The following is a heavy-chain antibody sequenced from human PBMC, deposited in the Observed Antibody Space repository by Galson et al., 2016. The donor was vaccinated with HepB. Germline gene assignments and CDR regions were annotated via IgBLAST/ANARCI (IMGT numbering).Heavy chain of an antibody. CDR3: VRYNYADYGSLDY. CDR1: GGSFDEYS. CDR2: INHSGNT. D-gene: IGHD4-17*01. V-gene: IGHV4-34*01. J-gene: IGHJ4*02. Sequence: SETLSLTCAASGGSFDEYSWNWVRQPPGKGLEWIGEINHSGNTKYHSSLKSRVTISIDTSKNQFSLKMNSVTAADTAVYYCVRYNYADYGSLDYWGQGTLVTVSS.